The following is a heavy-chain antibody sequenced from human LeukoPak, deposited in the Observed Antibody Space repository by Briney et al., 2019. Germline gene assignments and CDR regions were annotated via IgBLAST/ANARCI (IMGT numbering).Heavy chain of an antibody. CDR2: IYYSGST. D-gene: IGHD2-15*01. J-gene: IGHJ5*02. CDR1: GGSISSYY. Sequence: KPSETLSLTCTVSGGSISSYYWIWIRQPPGKGLEWIGYIYYSGSTNYNPSLKSRVTISVDTSKNQFSLKLSSVTAAYTAVYYCARAQNEGYCSGGSCDAWFDPWGQGTLVTVSS. CDR3: ARAQNEGYCSGGSCDAWFDP. V-gene: IGHV4-59*01.